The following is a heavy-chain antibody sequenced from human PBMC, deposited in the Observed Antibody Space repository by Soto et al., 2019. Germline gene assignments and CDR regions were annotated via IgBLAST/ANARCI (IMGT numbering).Heavy chain of an antibody. Sequence: PGGSLRLSCAASGFTFSSYAINWGRRTPGKWLEWVSHISKLGDSMYYAGSVKDRFTISRDNAASSMHLPMNGLTDEDTDVYYCERQVYTVVTQFEHWGQGALVNVSS. CDR1: GFTFSSYA. CDR3: ERQVYTVVTQFEH. V-gene: IGHV3-48*02. D-gene: IGHD2-21*02. CDR2: ISKLGDSM. J-gene: IGHJ4*02.